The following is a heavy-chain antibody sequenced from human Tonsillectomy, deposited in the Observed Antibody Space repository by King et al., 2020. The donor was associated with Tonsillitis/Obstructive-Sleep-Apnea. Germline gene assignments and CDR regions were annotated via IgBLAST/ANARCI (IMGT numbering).Heavy chain of an antibody. CDR1: GYTFIGYY. J-gene: IGHJ5*02. CDR2: ISPNSGGA. V-gene: IGHV1-2*02. Sequence: VQLVESGAEVKKPGASVKVSCTASGYTFIGYYIHWVRQAPGQGLEWMGWISPNSGGANYAQSFQGRVTMTRDTSISTVYMELISLTSDDTAVYYCAREKVIVAATNYWFDPWGQGTLVTVSS. CDR3: AREKVIVAATNYWFDP. D-gene: IGHD2-15*01.